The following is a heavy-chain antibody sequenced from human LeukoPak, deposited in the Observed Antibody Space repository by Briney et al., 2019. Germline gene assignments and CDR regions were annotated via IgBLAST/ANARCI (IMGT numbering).Heavy chain of an antibody. Sequence: SETLSLTCAVYGGSFSGYYWSWIRQPPGKGLEWIGEINHSGSTNYNPSPKSRVTISVDTSKNQFSLKLSSVTAADTAVYYCARINTAMADAFDYWGQGTLVTVSS. D-gene: IGHD5-18*01. V-gene: IGHV4-34*01. J-gene: IGHJ4*02. CDR2: INHSGST. CDR3: ARINTAMADAFDY. CDR1: GGSFSGYY.